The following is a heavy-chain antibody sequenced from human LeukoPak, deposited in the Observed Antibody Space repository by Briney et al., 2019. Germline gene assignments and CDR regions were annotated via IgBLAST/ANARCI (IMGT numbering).Heavy chain of an antibody. J-gene: IGHJ6*03. CDR3: AAGVPAARLYYYYYMDV. CDR1: GGTFISYA. D-gene: IGHD2-2*01. V-gene: IGHV1-69*13. CDR2: IIPIFGTA. Sequence: GASVKVSCKASGGTFISYAISWVRQAPGQGLEWMGGIIPIFGTANYAQKFQGRVTITADESTSTAYMELSSLRSEDTAVYYCAAGVPAARLYYYYYMDVWGKGTTVTVSS.